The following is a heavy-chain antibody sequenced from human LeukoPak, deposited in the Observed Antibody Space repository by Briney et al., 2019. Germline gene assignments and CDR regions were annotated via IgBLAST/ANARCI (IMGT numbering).Heavy chain of an antibody. CDR2: ISSSGSTI. D-gene: IGHD5-24*01. J-gene: IGHJ6*03. V-gene: IGHV3-48*03. CDR3: AREMVEMATTSPPYYYYYMDV. Sequence: GGSLRLSCAASGFTFSSYEMNWVRQAPGKGLEWVSYISSSGSTIYYADSVKGRFTISRDNAKNSLYLQMNSLRAEDTALYYCAREMVEMATTSPPYYYYYMDVWGKGTTVTVSS. CDR1: GFTFSSYE.